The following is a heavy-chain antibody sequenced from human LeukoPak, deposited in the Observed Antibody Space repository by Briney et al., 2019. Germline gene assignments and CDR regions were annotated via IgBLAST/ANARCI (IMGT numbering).Heavy chain of an antibody. CDR1: GFTFSSYA. D-gene: IGHD3-22*01. J-gene: IGHJ3*01. CDR3: ARAAHYYDSGAFLPEAFDV. V-gene: IGHV3-30-3*01. CDR2: ISYDGSNK. Sequence: GRSLRLSCAASGFTFSSYAMHWVRQAPGKGLEWVAVISYDGSNKYYADSVKGRFIISRDNAKNSLYLQMNSLRVEDTAVYYCARAAHYYDSGAFLPEAFDVWGQGTMVTVSS.